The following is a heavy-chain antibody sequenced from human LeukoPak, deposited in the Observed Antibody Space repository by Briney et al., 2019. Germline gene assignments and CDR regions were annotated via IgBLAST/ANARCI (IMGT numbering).Heavy chain of an antibody. D-gene: IGHD3-10*01. J-gene: IGHJ4*02. CDR3: ARDPPGSGSYYDY. V-gene: IGHV4-59*01. CDR1: GGSISSYY. CDR2: IYYSGST. Sequence: SETLSLTCTVSGGSISSYYWSWIRQPPGKGLEWIGYIYYSGSTNYNPSLKSRVTISVDTSKNQFSLKLSSVTAADTAVYYCARDPPGSGSYYDYWGQGTLVTVSS.